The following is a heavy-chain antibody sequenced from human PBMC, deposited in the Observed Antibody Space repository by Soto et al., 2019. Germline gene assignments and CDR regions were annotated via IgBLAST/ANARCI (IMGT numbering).Heavy chain of an antibody. CDR3: CRGGFYGSPRGGFDY. V-gene: IGHV6-1*01. CDR1: GDSVSSNSVV. CDR2: TYYRSKWFY. D-gene: IGHD3-10*01. J-gene: IGHJ4*02. Sequence: SQTLSLTCAISGDSVSSNSVVWNWIRQSPSRGLEWLGRTYYRSKWFYEYAESVRSRIAINPDTSKNQFSLQLNSVTPEDTAVYYCCRGGFYGSPRGGFDYWGQGTPVTVSS.